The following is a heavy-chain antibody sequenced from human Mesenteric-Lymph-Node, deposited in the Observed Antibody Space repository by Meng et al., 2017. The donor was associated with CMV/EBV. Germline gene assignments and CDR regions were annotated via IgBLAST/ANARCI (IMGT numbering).Heavy chain of an antibody. CDR3: ARRLPYYDLWSSHYGGFDY. Sequence: GESLKISCKGSGYSFTSYWIGWVRQMPGKGLEWMGIISPRDSDIRYNPSFQGQVTISVDKSINTAYLQWSSLRASDSAIYYCARRLPYYDLWSSHYGGFDYWGQGTLVTVSS. CDR1: GYSFTSYW. CDR2: ISPRDSDI. V-gene: IGHV5-51*01. D-gene: IGHD3-3*01. J-gene: IGHJ4*02.